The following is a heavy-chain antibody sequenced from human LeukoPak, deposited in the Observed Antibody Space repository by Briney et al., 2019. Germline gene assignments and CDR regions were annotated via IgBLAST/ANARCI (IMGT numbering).Heavy chain of an antibody. CDR3: ARDYIGNSYYFDY. J-gene: IGHJ4*02. CDR2: ISSSSSYI. D-gene: IGHD4-23*01. Sequence: PGGSLRLSCAASGFTFSSYSMNWVRQAPGKGLEWVSSISSSSSYIYYADSVKGRFTISRDNAKNSLYLQMSSLRAEDTAVYYCARDYIGNSYYFDYWGQGTLVTVSS. V-gene: IGHV3-21*01. CDR1: GFTFSSYS.